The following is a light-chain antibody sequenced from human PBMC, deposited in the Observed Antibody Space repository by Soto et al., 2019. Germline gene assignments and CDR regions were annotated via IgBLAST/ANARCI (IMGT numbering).Light chain of an antibody. J-gene: IGLJ1*01. CDR3: SSYTSSSTFYV. V-gene: IGLV2-14*01. Sequence: QSALTQPASVSGSPGQSITISCTGTSSDVGGYNYVSWYQQHPGKAPKLMIYDVSNRPSGVSNRFSGSKSGNTASLTISGLQAEDEADYYCSSYTSSSTFYVFGTGTKV. CDR1: SSDVGGYNY. CDR2: DVS.